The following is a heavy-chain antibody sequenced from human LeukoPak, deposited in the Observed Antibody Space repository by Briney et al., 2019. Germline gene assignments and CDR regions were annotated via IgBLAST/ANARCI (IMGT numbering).Heavy chain of an antibody. Sequence: GGSLRLSCAASGFTFSSYSMNWVRQAPGKGLEWVSSISSSSSYIYYADSVKGRFTISRDNAKNSLYLQMNSLRAEDTAVYYCARERGPHAFDIWGQGTMVTVSS. V-gene: IGHV3-21*01. CDR3: ARERGPHAFDI. CDR2: ISSSSSYI. J-gene: IGHJ3*02. CDR1: GFTFSSYS.